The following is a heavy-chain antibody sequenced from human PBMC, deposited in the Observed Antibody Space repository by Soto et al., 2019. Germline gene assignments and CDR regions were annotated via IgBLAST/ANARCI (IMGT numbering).Heavy chain of an antibody. CDR2: INQDGRST. D-gene: IGHD3-16*01. Sequence: GGALRLSCAASGFTFSTYLMYWVRQVPGKGLVWLARINQDGRSTAYADSVKGRFTISRDNAKNTAYLQMNNLRVDDTDVYYCVEEGGAGTGYWGRGTLVTVSS. CDR1: GFTFSTYL. J-gene: IGHJ4*02. CDR3: VEEGGAGTGY. V-gene: IGHV3-74*01.